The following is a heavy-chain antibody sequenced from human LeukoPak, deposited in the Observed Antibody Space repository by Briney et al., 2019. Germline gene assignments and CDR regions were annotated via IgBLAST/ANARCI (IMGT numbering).Heavy chain of an antibody. CDR3: ARTSFRGFQLMDV. D-gene: IGHD1-1*01. J-gene: IGHJ6*03. CDR2: INPNRGGT. Sequence: ASVKVSCKASGYLFTGYYMHWVRQAPGQGPEWMGWINPNRGGTNYAQKFQGRVTMTRDTSISTAYMELSRLRSDDTAVYYCARTSFRGFQLMDVWGKRAKVIVSS. V-gene: IGHV1-2*02. CDR1: GYLFTGYY.